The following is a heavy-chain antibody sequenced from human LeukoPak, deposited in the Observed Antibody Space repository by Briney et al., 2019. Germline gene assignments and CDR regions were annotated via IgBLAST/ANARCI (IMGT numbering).Heavy chain of an antibody. CDR2: INHSGST. Sequence: SETLSLTCAVYGGSFSGYYWSWIRQPPGKGLEWIGEINHSGSTNYNPSLKSRVTISVDTSKNQFSLKLSSVTAADTAVYYCARGRRLRFLEWSGFYFDYWGQGTLVTVPS. V-gene: IGHV4-34*01. J-gene: IGHJ4*02. CDR3: ARGRRLRFLEWSGFYFDY. CDR1: GGSFSGYY. D-gene: IGHD3-3*01.